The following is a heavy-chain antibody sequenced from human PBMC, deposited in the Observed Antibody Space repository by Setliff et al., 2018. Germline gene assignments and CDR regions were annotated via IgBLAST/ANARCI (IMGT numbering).Heavy chain of an antibody. CDR3: ARGERRWLRFSLDY. V-gene: IGHV4-34*01. CDR2: INHSGST. CDR1: GGSFSGYY. D-gene: IGHD5-12*01. Sequence: SETLSLTCAVYGGSFSGYYWSWIRQPPGKGLEWIGEINHSGSTNYNPSLKSRVTISVDTSKNQFSLKLSSVTAADTAVYYCARGERRWLRFSLDYWGQGTLVT. J-gene: IGHJ4*02.